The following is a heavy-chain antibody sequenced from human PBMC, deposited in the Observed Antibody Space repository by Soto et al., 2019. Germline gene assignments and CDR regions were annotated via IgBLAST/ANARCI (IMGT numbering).Heavy chain of an antibody. D-gene: IGHD1-1*01. CDR2: ISGSGGGT. CDR1: GFTFSTYA. V-gene: IGHV3-23*01. Sequence: GGSLRLSCAASGFTFSTYAMSWVRQAPGKGLEWVSYISGSGGGTYYADSVRGRFTISRDNSKNTLYLQMNSLRVEDTAVYYCAKDKGNWNIPFDFWGQGTLVTVPQ. CDR3: AKDKGNWNIPFDF. J-gene: IGHJ4*02.